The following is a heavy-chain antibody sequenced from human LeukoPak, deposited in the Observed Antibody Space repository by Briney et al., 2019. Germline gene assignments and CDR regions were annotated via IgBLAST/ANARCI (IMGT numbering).Heavy chain of an antibody. V-gene: IGHV3-48*04. CDR3: ARGGAARPDY. CDR2: ISSTSRTI. CDR1: GFTFSNYG. J-gene: IGHJ4*02. Sequence: GGSLRLSCAASGFTFSNYGMDWVRRAPGKGLEWVSYISSTSRTINYTDSVEGRFTISRDNAKNSLYLQMNSLRVEDTAVYYCARGGAARPDYWGQGTLVTVSS. D-gene: IGHD6-6*01.